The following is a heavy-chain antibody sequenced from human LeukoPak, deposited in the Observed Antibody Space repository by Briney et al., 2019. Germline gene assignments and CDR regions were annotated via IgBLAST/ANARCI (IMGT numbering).Heavy chain of an antibody. CDR2: IYYSGSI. CDR3: ARDLYYYDSSSYYLFDY. D-gene: IGHD3-22*01. V-gene: IGHV4-59*12. CDR1: GGPISSYY. J-gene: IGHJ4*02. Sequence: SETLSLTCAVYGGPISSYYWSWIRQPPGKGLEWIGYIYYSGSINYNPSLKSRVTMSVDTSKNQFSLKLSSVTAADTAVYYCARDLYYYDSSSYYLFDYWGQGTLVTVSS.